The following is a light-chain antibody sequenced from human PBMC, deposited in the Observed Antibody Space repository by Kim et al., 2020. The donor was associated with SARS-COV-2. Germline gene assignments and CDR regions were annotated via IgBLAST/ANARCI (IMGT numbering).Light chain of an antibody. CDR3: QAADDSGTYV. CDR2: NDN. CDR1: TITKKH. Sequence: QGQTATSTCAGDTITKKHTYWYKQRPGPAPLLVIYNDNARPTGIPGRCSGSRSGTTVTLTSSGVQAEDDADYYWQAADDSGTYVFGTGTKVTVL. V-gene: IGLV3-25*03. J-gene: IGLJ1*01.